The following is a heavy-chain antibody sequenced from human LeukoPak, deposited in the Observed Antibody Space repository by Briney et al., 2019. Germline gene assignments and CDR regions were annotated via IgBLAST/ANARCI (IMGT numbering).Heavy chain of an antibody. CDR2: ISSSSSYT. CDR1: GFTFSDYY. Sequence: PGGSLRLSCAASGFTFSDYYMSWIRQAPGKGLEWVSYISSSSSYTNYADSVKGRFTISRDNSKNMLYLQMNSLRAEDTAVYYCAKPYYYGSRSYMDYWGQGTLVTVSS. CDR3: AKPYYYGSRSYMDY. D-gene: IGHD3-10*01. J-gene: IGHJ4*02. V-gene: IGHV3-11*06.